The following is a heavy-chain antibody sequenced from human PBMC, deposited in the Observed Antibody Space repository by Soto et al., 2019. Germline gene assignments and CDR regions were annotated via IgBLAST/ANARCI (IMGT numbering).Heavy chain of an antibody. CDR3: ARDGGPSSSWYPHPSYYYGMDV. CDR1: GFTFSSYG. Sequence: QVQLVESGGGVVQPGRSLRLSCAASGFTFSSYGMHWVRQAPGKGLEWVAVIWYDGSNKYYADSVKGRFTISRDNSKNTLYLQMNSLRAEDTAVYYCARDGGPSSSWYPHPSYYYGMDVWGQGTTVTVSS. V-gene: IGHV3-33*01. CDR2: IWYDGSNK. J-gene: IGHJ6*02. D-gene: IGHD6-13*01.